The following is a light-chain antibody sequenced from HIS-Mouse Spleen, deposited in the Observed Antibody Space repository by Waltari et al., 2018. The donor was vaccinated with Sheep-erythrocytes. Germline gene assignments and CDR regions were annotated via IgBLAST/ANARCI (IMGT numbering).Light chain of an antibody. CDR3: QQFNSYPLT. J-gene: IGKJ4*01. CDR2: DAS. Sequence: AIQLTQSPSSLSASVGDRVTITCRSSQGISSALAWYQQKPGKAPKLLIYDASSLESGVQSRFSGSESGTDFTLTISSLQPEDFATYYWQQFNSYPLTFGGGTKVEIK. V-gene: IGKV1-13*02. CDR1: QGISSA.